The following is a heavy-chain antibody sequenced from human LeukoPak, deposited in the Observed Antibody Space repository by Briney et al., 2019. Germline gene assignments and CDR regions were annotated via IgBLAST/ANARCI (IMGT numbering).Heavy chain of an antibody. Sequence: LSLTCAVYGGSFSGYYWSWVRQAPGKGLEWVSYISSSGSTIYYADSVKGRFTISRDNAENSLYLQMNSLRAEDTAVYYCAELGITMIGGVWGKGTTVTISS. V-gene: IGHV3-11*04. J-gene: IGHJ6*04. CDR2: ISSSGSTI. CDR3: AELGITMIGGV. CDR1: GGSFSGYY. D-gene: IGHD3-10*02.